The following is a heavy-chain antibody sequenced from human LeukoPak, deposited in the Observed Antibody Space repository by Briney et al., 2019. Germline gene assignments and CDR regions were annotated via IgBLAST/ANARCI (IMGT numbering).Heavy chain of an antibody. CDR3: AKDSSMVRGVITDFDY. J-gene: IGHJ4*02. CDR1: GFTFSSYA. V-gene: IGHV3-23*01. CDR2: ISGSGGST. D-gene: IGHD3-10*01. Sequence: GGSLRLSCAAPGFTFSSYAMSWVRQAPGKGLEWVSAISGSGGSTYYADSVKGRFTISRDNSKNTLYLQMNSLRAEDTAVYYCAKDSSMVRGVITDFDYWGQGTLVTVSS.